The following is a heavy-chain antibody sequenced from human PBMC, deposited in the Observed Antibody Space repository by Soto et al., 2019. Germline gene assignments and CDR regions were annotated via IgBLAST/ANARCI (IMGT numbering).Heavy chain of an antibody. V-gene: IGHV4-4*02. D-gene: IGHD2-2*01. Sequence: QVQLQESGPGLVKPSETLSLTCAVSGVSISSSNWWSWVRQAPGKGLEWIGEVYPSGAISYSPSLSRRVTISIDKSKNQFSLKLRSVTAADTAVYYCARVPQLEPAAIFDPWGQGTLVTVSS. CDR1: GVSISSSNW. CDR2: VYPSGAI. J-gene: IGHJ5*02. CDR3: ARVPQLEPAAIFDP.